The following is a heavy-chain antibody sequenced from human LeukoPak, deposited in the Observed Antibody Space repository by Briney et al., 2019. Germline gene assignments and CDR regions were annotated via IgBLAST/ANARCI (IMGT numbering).Heavy chain of an antibody. CDR3: ARDNNYYGSGSYHDY. CDR1: GGSFSGYY. V-gene: IGHV4-4*07. Sequence: SETLSLTCAVYGGSFSGYYWSWIRQPAGKGLEWIGRIYTSGSTNYNPSLKSRVTMSVDTSKNQSSLKLSSVTAADTAVYYCARDNNYYGSGSYHDYWGQGTLVTVSS. J-gene: IGHJ4*02. CDR2: IYTSGST. D-gene: IGHD3-10*01.